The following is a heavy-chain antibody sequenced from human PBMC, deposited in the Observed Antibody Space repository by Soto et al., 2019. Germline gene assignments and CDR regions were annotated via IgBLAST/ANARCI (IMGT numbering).Heavy chain of an antibody. V-gene: IGHV3-30-3*01. Sequence: QVQLVESGGGVVQPGRSLRLSCAASGFTFSSYAMHWVRQAPGKGLEWVAVISYDGSNKYYADSVKGRFTISRDNSKNTLYLPMNRQRAEDTAVYYCANTLLWFGELEAYYYYGMDVWGRGTTVTVSS. CDR3: ANTLLWFGELEAYYYYGMDV. J-gene: IGHJ6*02. D-gene: IGHD3-10*01. CDR1: GFTFSSYA. CDR2: ISYDGSNK.